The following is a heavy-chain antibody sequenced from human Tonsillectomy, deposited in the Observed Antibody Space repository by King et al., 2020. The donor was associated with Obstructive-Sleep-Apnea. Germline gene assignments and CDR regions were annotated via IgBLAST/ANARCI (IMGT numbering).Heavy chain of an antibody. Sequence: QLVQSGGGLVQPGGSLRLSCAASGFTFSSYSLLWVRQAPGKGLEWLSYISSGGTTIYYVDSVQGRFTISRDNAKNSLVLQINSLSAEDTAVYFCAREGGYYDSSGYAPIFDYWGLGTLVTVSS. D-gene: IGHD3-22*01. CDR3: AREGGYYDSSGYAPIFDY. V-gene: IGHV3-48*03. CDR1: GFTFSSYS. CDR2: ISSGGTTI. J-gene: IGHJ4*02.